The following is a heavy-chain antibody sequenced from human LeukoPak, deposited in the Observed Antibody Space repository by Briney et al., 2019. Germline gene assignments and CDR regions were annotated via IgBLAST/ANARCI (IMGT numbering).Heavy chain of an antibody. V-gene: IGHV1-2*02. CDR2: INANSGGT. J-gene: IGHJ4*02. CDR3: TREDY. Sequence: ASVKVSCKASGYTFNSHGISWVRQAPGQGLEWMGWINANSGGTNYAQKFQGRVTMTRDTSISTAYMELSSLRSDDTAVYYCTREDYWGQGTVVTVSS. CDR1: GYTFNSHG.